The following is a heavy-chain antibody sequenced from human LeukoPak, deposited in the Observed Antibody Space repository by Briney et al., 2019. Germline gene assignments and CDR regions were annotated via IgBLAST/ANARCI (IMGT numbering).Heavy chain of an antibody. Sequence: SSETLSLTCTVSGGSISSSSYYWGWIRQPPGKGLEWIGSIYYSGSTYYNPSLKSRATISVDTSKNQFSLKLSSVTAADTAVYYCARPPPSVITMVRGVLYFQHWGQGTLVTVSS. CDR2: IYYSGST. D-gene: IGHD3-10*01. J-gene: IGHJ1*01. CDR1: GGSISSSSYY. V-gene: IGHV4-39*07. CDR3: ARPPPSVITMVRGVLYFQH.